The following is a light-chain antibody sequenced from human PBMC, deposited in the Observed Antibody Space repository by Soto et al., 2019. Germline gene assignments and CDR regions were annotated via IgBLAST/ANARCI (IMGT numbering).Light chain of an antibody. CDR3: QQGHNSPRT. J-gene: IGKJ2*02. Sequence: EIVMTQSPATLSVSPGERATLSCRASQSISSELAWYQQRPGQPPRLLIYGASTRATGVPDRFTGSGSGSDFTLTISGLQSEDFAVYYCQQGHNSPRTFGQGTRLEI. V-gene: IGKV3-15*01. CDR2: GAS. CDR1: QSISSE.